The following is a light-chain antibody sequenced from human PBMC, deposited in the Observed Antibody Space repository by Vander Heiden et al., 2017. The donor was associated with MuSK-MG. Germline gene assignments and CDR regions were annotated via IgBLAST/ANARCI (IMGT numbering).Light chain of an antibody. CDR2: YDD. CDR1: SSNIGNNA. V-gene: IGLV1-36*01. J-gene: IGLJ3*02. CDR3: AAWDDSRNGWV. Sequence: QSVLTQPPSVSAAPRPGVTISCSGSSSNIGNNAVNWYQQLPGKAPKLLIYYDDLLPSGVADRFSGSKSGTSASLAISGLQSEDEADYYCAAWDDSRNGWVFGGGTKLTVL.